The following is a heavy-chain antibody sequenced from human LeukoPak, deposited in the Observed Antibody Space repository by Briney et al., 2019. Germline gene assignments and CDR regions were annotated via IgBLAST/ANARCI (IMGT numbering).Heavy chain of an antibody. Sequence: GGSLRLSCAASGFTFSSYAMHWVRQAPGKGLEWVAFIRYDGSNKYYADSVKGRFTISRDNSKNTLYLQMNSLRAEDTAVYYCAKVLPRSGSYFDYWGQGTLVTVSS. D-gene: IGHD1-26*01. CDR1: GFTFSSYA. CDR3: AKVLPRSGSYFDY. V-gene: IGHV3-30*02. CDR2: IRYDGSNK. J-gene: IGHJ4*02.